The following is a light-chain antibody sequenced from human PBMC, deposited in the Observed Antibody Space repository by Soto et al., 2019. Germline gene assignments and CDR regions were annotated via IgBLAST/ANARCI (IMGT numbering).Light chain of an antibody. CDR3: QQRSNWLLT. CDR1: QSVSSY. V-gene: IGKV3-11*01. CDR2: DAS. Sequence: EIVLTQSPATLSLSPGERATLSCRASQSVSSYLAWYQQKPGQAPRLLIYDASNRATGIPARFSGSGSGTDFTVTISSLEPEDFAVYYCQQRSNWLLTFGGGPKVEIK. J-gene: IGKJ4*01.